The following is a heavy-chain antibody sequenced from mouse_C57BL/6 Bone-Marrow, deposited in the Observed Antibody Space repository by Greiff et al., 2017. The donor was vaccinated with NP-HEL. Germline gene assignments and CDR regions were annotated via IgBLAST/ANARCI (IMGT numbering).Heavy chain of an antibody. Sequence: ESGPGLVKPSQSLSLTCSVTGYSITSGYYWNWIRQFPGNKLEWMGYISYDGSNNYNPSLKNRISITRDTSKNQFVLKLNSVTTEDTATYYCARVYYYGSSYDDYWGQGTTLTVSS. J-gene: IGHJ2*01. V-gene: IGHV3-6*01. CDR3: ARVYYYGSSYDDY. CDR2: ISYDGSN. CDR1: GYSITSGYY. D-gene: IGHD1-1*01.